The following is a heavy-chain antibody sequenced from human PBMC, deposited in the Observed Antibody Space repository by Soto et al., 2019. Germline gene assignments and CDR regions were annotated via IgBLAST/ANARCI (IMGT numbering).Heavy chain of an antibody. CDR3: ARVGCSGGSCYSSFDY. J-gene: IGHJ4*02. Sequence: QVQLQESGPGLVKPSQTLSLTCTVSGGSISSGGYYWSWIRQHPGKGLEWIGYIYYSGSTYYNPSLKSRVTLSVDTSKNQFSLKLSSVTAADTAVYYCARVGCSGGSCYSSFDYWCQGTLVTVSS. V-gene: IGHV4-31*03. D-gene: IGHD2-15*01. CDR1: GGSISSGGYY. CDR2: IYYSGST.